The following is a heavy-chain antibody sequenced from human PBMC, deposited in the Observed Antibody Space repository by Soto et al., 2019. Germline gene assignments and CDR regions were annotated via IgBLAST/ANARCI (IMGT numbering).Heavy chain of an antibody. J-gene: IGHJ6*02. CDR1: GFTFSSYS. D-gene: IGHD3-16*01. CDR3: ARGSSIRFEGDYYGMDV. Sequence: EVQLVESGGGLVQPGGSLRLSCAASGFTFSSYSMNWVRQAPGKGLEWVSYISSSSSTIYYADSVKGRFTISRDNAKNSLYLQMNSLRDEDTAVYYCARGSSIRFEGDYYGMDVWGQGTTVTVSS. V-gene: IGHV3-48*02. CDR2: ISSSSSTI.